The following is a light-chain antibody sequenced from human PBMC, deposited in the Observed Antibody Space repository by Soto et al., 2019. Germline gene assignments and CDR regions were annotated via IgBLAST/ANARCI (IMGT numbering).Light chain of an antibody. CDR2: GAS. Sequence: ENVLTQSPGTLSLSPGERATLSCRASQSVGSSYLAWYQQKPGQAPRLLTYGASSRATGIPDRFSGSGSGTDFTLTISRLEPEDFAVYYCQQYGSPPQTFGQGTKLEIK. V-gene: IGKV3-20*01. J-gene: IGKJ2*01. CDR3: QQYGSPPQT. CDR1: QSVGSSY.